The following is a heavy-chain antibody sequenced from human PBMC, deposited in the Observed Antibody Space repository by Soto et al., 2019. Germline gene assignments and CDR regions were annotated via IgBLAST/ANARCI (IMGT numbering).Heavy chain of an antibody. CDR1: GGSFSGYY. CDR3: ARYEQLVSSRGPYNWFDP. J-gene: IGHJ5*02. CDR2: INHSGST. V-gene: IGHV4-34*01. D-gene: IGHD6-6*01. Sequence: SETLSLTCAVYGGSFSGYYWSWIRQPPGKGLEWIGEINHSGSTNYNPSLKSRVTISVDTSKNQFSLKLSSVTAADTAVYYCARYEQLVSSRGPYNWFDPWGQGTLVTVSS.